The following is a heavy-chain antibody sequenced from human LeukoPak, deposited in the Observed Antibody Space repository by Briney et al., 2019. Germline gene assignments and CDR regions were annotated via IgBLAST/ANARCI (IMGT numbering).Heavy chain of an antibody. CDR2: INPYRGGT. D-gene: IGHD4-17*01. CDR1: GYTFMGYF. CDR3: ARARGPRNYGDYVGASDI. V-gene: IGHV1-2*02. Sequence: ASVQVSCKASGYTFMGYFIHWLRQAPAQPLEGTGGINPYRGGTNYAQNFQGRVTMNRDTSITRGYMELSRMGSDDTAVSYCARARGPRNYGDYVGASDIWGQGTMISVSS. J-gene: IGHJ3*02.